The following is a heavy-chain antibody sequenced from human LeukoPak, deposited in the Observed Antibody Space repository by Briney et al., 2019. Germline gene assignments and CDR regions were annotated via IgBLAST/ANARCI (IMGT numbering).Heavy chain of an antibody. D-gene: IGHD3-22*01. CDR1: GGSMNSDY. CDR3: ARHTMITRFDI. CDR2: VYFSGST. Sequence: PSETLPLTCTVSGGSMNSDYWSWIRQPPGKGLEWTGYVYFSGSTDYSPSLKSRVIISIDTSMHQFSLRLSSVTAADTAVYYCARHTMITRFDIWGQGTVVTVSS. J-gene: IGHJ3*02. V-gene: IGHV4-59*08.